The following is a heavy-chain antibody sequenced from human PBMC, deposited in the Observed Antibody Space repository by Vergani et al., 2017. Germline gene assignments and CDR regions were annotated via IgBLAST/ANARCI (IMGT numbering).Heavy chain of an antibody. CDR3: AKAFHYYGSGSSKEQMYYFDY. CDR2: ISWDGGST. Sequence: EVQLVESGGVVVQPGGSLRLSCAASGFTFDDYTMHWVRQAPGKGLEWVSLISWDGGSTYYADSVKGRFTISRDNSKNSLYLQMNSLRTEDTALYYCAKAFHYYGSGSSKEQMYYFDYWGQGTLVTVSS. CDR1: GFTFDDYT. D-gene: IGHD3-10*01. J-gene: IGHJ4*02. V-gene: IGHV3-43*01.